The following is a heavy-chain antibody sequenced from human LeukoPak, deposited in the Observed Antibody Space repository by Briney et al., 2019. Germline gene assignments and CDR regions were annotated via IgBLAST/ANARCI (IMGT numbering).Heavy chain of an antibody. Sequence: GASVKVSCKASGYTFTGYYMHWVRQAPGQGLEWMGWINPNSGGTNYAQKFQGRVTMTRDTSISTAYMELSRLRSDDTAVYYCARVLYLYGSSSARFDYWGQGTLVTVSS. CDR1: GYTFTGYY. V-gene: IGHV1-2*02. D-gene: IGHD6-6*01. J-gene: IGHJ4*02. CDR3: ARVLYLYGSSSARFDY. CDR2: INPNSGGT.